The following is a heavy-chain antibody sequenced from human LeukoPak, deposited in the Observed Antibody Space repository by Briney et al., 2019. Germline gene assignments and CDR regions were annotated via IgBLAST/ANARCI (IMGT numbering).Heavy chain of an antibody. D-gene: IGHD3/OR15-3a*01. CDR3: ARESGGTGH. CDR2: INHSGST. V-gene: IGHV4-34*01. Sequence: SETLSLTCAVYGGSFSGYYWSWIRQPPGKGLEWIGEINHSGSTNYNPSLKSRVTISVDTSKNQFSLKLTSVTASDTAVYYCARESGGTGHWGQGTLVTVSS. J-gene: IGHJ4*02. CDR1: GGSFSGYY.